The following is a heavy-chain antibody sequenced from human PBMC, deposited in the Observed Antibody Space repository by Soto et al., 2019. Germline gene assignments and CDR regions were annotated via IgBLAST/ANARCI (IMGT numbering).Heavy chain of an antibody. CDR2: ISSSGSTI. CDR1: GFTFSEYY. CDR3: ARDHISGYSYFDY. D-gene: IGHD5-18*01. J-gene: IGHJ4*02. V-gene: IGHV3-11*01. Sequence: GGSLRLSCAASGFTFSEYYMSWIRQAPGKGLEWVSYISSSGSTIYYADSVKGRFTISRDNAKNSLYLQMNSLRAEDTAVYYCARDHISGYSYFDYWGQGTLVTVSS.